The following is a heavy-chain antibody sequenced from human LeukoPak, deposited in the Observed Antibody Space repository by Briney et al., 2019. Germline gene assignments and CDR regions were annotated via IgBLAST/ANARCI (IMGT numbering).Heavy chain of an antibody. V-gene: IGHV4-30-2*01. D-gene: IGHD6-13*01. CDR3: ARQHQLHNWFDP. J-gene: IGHJ5*02. Sequence: SQTLSLTCTVSGGSISSGSYYWSWIRQPPGKGLEWIGYIYHSGSTYYNPSLKSRVTISVDRSKNQFSLKLSSVTAADTAVYYCARQHQLHNWFDPWGQGTLVTVSS. CDR2: IYHSGST. CDR1: GGSISSGSYY.